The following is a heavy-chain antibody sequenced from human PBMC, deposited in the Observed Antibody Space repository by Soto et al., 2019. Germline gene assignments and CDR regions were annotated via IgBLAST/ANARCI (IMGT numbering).Heavy chain of an antibody. V-gene: IGHV3-23*01. CDR2: ISGSGGST. J-gene: IGHJ4*02. CDR3: AKDGERYDSSGYYYVGFDD. D-gene: IGHD3-22*01. CDR1: GFTFSSYE. Sequence: XGALRLSCAASGFTFSSYEMSWVRQAPGKGLDWVSAISGSGGSTYYADSVKGRFTISRDNSKNTLYLQVNSLRAEDTAVYYCAKDGERYDSSGYYYVGFDDWGQGTLVTVSS.